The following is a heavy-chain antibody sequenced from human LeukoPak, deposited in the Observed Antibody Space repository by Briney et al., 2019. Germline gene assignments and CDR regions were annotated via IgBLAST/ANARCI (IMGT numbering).Heavy chain of an antibody. D-gene: IGHD3-22*01. CDR2: TYYRSKWYF. J-gene: IGHJ4*02. V-gene: IGHV6-1*01. CDR1: GDSVSSNSVA. Sequence: SQTLSLTCAISGDSVSSNSVAWNWIRQSPSTGLEWLGRTYYRSKWYFDYEISVKSRITINVDTSKNQFSLQLNSVTPEDTAVYYCARDEYSSSYDYWGQGTLVTVSS. CDR3: ARDEYSSSYDY.